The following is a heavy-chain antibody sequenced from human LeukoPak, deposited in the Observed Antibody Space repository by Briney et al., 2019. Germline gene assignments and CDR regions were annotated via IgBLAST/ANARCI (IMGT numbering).Heavy chain of an antibody. CDR2: ISSSGSTI. J-gene: IGHJ4*02. D-gene: IGHD3-22*01. V-gene: IGHV3-48*03. Sequence: GGSLRLSCAASGFTFSSYEMNWVRQAPGKGLEWVSYISSSGSTIYYADSVKGRFTISRDNSKNTLYLQMNSLRAEDTAVYYCARDKDSSSSLDYWGQGTLVTVSS. CDR1: GFTFSSYE. CDR3: ARDKDSSSSLDY.